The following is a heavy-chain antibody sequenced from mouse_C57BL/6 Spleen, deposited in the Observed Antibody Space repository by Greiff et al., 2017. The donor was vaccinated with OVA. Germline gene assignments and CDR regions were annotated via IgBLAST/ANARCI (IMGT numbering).Heavy chain of an antibody. CDR3: ARSRTTGTYAMDY. CDR1: GYTFTDYN. Sequence: EVQLQESGPELVKPGASVKIPCKASGYTFTDYNMDWVKQSHGKSLEWIGDINPNNGGTIYNQKFKGKATLTVDKSSSTAYMELRSLTSEDTAVYYCARSRTTGTYAMDYWGQGTSVTVSS. CDR2: INPNNGGT. D-gene: IGHD4-1*01. V-gene: IGHV1-18*01. J-gene: IGHJ4*01.